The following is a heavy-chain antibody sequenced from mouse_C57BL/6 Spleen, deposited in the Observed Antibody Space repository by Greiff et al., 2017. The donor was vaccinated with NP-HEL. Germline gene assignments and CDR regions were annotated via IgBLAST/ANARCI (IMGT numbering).Heavy chain of an antibody. CDR2: IRNKANNHAT. CDR1: GFTFSDAW. Sequence: DVQLQESGGGLVQPGGSMKLSCAASGFTFSDAWMDWVRQSPEKGLEWVAEIRNKANNHATYYAESVKGRFTISRDDSKSSVYLQMNSLRAEDTGIYYCTRSLYYGNPYWYFDVWGTGTTVTVSS. D-gene: IGHD2-1*01. J-gene: IGHJ1*03. CDR3: TRSLYYGNPYWYFDV. V-gene: IGHV6-6*01.